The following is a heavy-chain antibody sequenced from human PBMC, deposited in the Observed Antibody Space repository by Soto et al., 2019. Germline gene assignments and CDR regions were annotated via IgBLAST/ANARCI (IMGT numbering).Heavy chain of an antibody. V-gene: IGHV3-23*01. CDR2: ISGSGGST. CDR3: AEDGVVVVTAGDAFDI. J-gene: IGHJ3*02. D-gene: IGHD2-15*01. CDR1: GFTFSSYA. Sequence: GGSLRLSCAASGFTFSSYAMSWVRQAPGKGLEWVSAISGSGGSTYYADSVKGRFTISRDNSKNTLYLQMNSLRAEDTAVYYCAEDGVVVVTAGDAFDIWGQGTMVTVSS.